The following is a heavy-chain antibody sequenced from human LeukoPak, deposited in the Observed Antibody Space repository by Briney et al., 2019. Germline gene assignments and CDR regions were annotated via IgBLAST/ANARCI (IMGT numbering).Heavy chain of an antibody. D-gene: IGHD6-13*01. CDR2: ISGSGGST. Sequence: PGGSLRLSCAASGFTFSSYAMSSVRQAPGKGLEWVSAISGSGGSTYYADSVKGRFTISRDNSKNTLYLQMNSLRAEDTAVYYCAKDKSDSSSWYNFDYWGQGTLVTVSS. J-gene: IGHJ4*02. CDR3: AKDKSDSSSWYNFDY. CDR1: GFTFSSYA. V-gene: IGHV3-23*01.